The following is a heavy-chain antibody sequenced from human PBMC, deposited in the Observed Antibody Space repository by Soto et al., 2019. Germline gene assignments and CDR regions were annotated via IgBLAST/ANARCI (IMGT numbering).Heavy chain of an antibody. CDR2: ISAYNGNT. CDR1: GYTFTSYG. J-gene: IGHJ4*02. CDR3: ARALAVAGTEYYFDY. V-gene: IGHV1-18*01. Sequence: QVQLVQSGAEVKKPGASVKVSCKASGYTFTSYGISWVRQSPGQGLEWMGWISAYNGNTNYAQKLQGRVTMTTDTSTSTAYMELRSLRSDDTAVYYCARALAVAGTEYYFDYWGQGTLVTVSS. D-gene: IGHD6-19*01.